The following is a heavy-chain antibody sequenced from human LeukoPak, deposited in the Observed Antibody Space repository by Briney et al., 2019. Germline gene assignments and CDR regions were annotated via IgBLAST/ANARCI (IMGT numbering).Heavy chain of an antibody. CDR3: STLWYSYHNIDY. CDR1: GFSFNNAW. D-gene: IGHD2-21*01. J-gene: IGHJ4*01. CDR2: IKNKADGETT. Sequence: GGSLRLSCAASGFSFNNAWMNWVRQAPGKGVEWVGLIKNKADGETTDYAAPVKGRLTISRDDSKNTLYLQMNSLKTEDTAVYCCSTLWYSYHNIDYWGHGTLVTVSS. V-gene: IGHV3-15*01.